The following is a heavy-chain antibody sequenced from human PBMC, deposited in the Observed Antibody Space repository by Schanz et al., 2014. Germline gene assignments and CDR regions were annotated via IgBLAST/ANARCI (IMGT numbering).Heavy chain of an antibody. CDR2: INAHTGNT. CDR1: GYIFGSHG. D-gene: IGHD3-9*01. V-gene: IGHV1-18*01. Sequence: QLMQSGSEVRKPGASVKVSCKASGYIFGSHGMTWVRQAPGQGPELMGWINAHTGNTQYAQKFQGRANMAKDTVTTTIDLELTRLRTDDTAICYCARVHIATEHDNSPGAFDIWGQGTRVTVSS. J-gene: IGHJ3*02. CDR3: ARVHIATEHDNSPGAFDI.